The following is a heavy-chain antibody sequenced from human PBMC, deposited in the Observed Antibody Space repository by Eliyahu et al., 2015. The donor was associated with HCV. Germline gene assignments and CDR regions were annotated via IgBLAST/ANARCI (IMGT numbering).Heavy chain of an antibody. V-gene: IGHV4-61*02. D-gene: IGHD5-18*01. J-gene: IGHJ4*02. CDR2: IYTSGST. Sequence: QVQLQESGPGLVKPSQTLSLTCTVSGGSISSGSYYWSWIRQPAGKGLEWIGRIYTSGSTNHNPSLKSRVTISVDTSKNQFSLKLSSVTAADTAVYYCAREDTAMVNDYWGQGTLVTVSS. CDR3: AREDTAMVNDY. CDR1: GGSISSGSYY.